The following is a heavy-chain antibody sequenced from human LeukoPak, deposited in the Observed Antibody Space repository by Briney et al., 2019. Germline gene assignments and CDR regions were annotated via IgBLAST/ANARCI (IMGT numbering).Heavy chain of an antibody. J-gene: IGHJ4*02. CDR3: ARVQSGSYYNYFDC. V-gene: IGHV1-2*02. CDR2: INSYSGGT. D-gene: IGHD1-26*01. CDR1: GYTFTGYY. Sequence: ASVKVSCKASGYTFTGYYMHWVRQAPGQGLEWMGWINSYSGGTNYAQKLQGRVTMTTDTSTNTVYMELRSLRSDDTAVYYCARVQSGSYYNYFDCWGQGTLVTVSS.